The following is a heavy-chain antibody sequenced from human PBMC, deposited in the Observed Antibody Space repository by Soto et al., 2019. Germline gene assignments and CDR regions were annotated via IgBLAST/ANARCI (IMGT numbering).Heavy chain of an antibody. Sequence: GGSLRLSCAASGFTVSSNYMSWVRQAPGKGLEWVSVIYSGGSTYYADSVKGRFTISRDNSKNTLYLQMNSLRAEDTAVYYCARKLHENYGGNSELDYWGQGTLVTVSS. CDR2: IYSGGST. V-gene: IGHV3-53*01. D-gene: IGHD4-17*01. CDR1: GFTVSSNY. CDR3: ARKLHENYGGNSELDY. J-gene: IGHJ4*02.